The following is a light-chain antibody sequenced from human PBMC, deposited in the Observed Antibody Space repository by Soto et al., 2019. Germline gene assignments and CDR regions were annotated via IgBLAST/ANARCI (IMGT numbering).Light chain of an antibody. Sequence: QSVLTQPRSVSGSPGQSVTISCTGTSRDVGGYNYASWYQQYPGTAPKLMIYDVSLRPSGVPDRFSGSKSGNTASLTISGLQAEDEADYYCCSYAGTYTFYVFGSGTKSPS. CDR1: SRDVGGYNY. CDR2: DVS. V-gene: IGLV2-11*01. CDR3: CSYAGTYTFYV. J-gene: IGLJ1*01.